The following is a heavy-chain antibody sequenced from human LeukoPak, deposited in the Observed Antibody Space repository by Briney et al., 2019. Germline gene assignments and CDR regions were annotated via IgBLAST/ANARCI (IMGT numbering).Heavy chain of an antibody. J-gene: IGHJ4*02. CDR2: INHSGST. V-gene: IGHV4-34*01. CDR3: ARVTPDVDIVATGPYFDY. D-gene: IGHD5-12*01. Sequence: SETLSLTCAVYGGSFNGYYWSWIRQPPGKGLEWIGEINHSGSTNYNPSLKSRVTISVDTSKNQFSLKLSSVTAADTAVYYCARVTPDVDIVATGPYFDYWGQGTLVTVSS. CDR1: GGSFNGYY.